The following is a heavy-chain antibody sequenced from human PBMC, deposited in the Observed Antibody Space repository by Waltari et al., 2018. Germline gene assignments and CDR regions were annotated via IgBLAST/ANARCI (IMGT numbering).Heavy chain of an antibody. Sequence: QVQLQESGPGLVKPSETLSLTCTVPGGSISSYYWSWIRQPPGKGLEWIGYIYYSGSTNYSPSLKSRFTISVDTAKNQFSLKLSSVTSADTAVYYCARVRGATTGWFDPWGQGTLVTVSS. V-gene: IGHV4-59*01. CDR2: IYYSGST. CDR1: GGSISSYY. D-gene: IGHD1-26*01. J-gene: IGHJ5*02. CDR3: ARVRGATTGWFDP.